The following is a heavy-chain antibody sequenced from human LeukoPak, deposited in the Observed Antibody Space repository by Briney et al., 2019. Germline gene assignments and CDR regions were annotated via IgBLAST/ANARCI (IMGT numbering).Heavy chain of an antibody. CDR2: ISGSGGST. Sequence: ETGGSLRLSCAASGFTFSSYAMSWVRQAPGKGLEWVSAISGSGGSTYYADSVKGRFTISRDNSKNTLYLQMNSLRAEDTAVYYCAKDQFGRIAAAGIDYWGQGTLVTVSS. CDR1: GFTFSSYA. V-gene: IGHV3-23*01. CDR3: AKDQFGRIAAAGIDY. J-gene: IGHJ4*02. D-gene: IGHD6-13*01.